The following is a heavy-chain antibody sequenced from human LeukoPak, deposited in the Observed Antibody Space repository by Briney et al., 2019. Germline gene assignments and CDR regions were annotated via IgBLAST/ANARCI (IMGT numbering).Heavy chain of an antibody. CDR1: GYTFTGYY. CDR3: ATSIAAAGYFDY. J-gene: IGHJ4*02. Sequence: ASVTVSCKASGYTFTGYYMHWVRQAPGQGLEWMGWINPNSGGTNYAQKFQGRVTMTRDTSISTAYMELSRLRSDDTAVYYCATSIAAAGYFDYWGQGTLVTVSS. CDR2: INPNSGGT. D-gene: IGHD6-13*01. V-gene: IGHV1-2*02.